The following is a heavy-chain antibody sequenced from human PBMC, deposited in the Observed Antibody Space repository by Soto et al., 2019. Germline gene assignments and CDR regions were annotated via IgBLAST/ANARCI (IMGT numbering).Heavy chain of an antibody. CDR2: ISYDGSNK. CDR1: GFTFSSYG. CDR3: AKDRIYSTLPDP. V-gene: IGHV3-30*18. D-gene: IGHD5-12*01. Sequence: HPGGSLRLSCAASGFTFSSYGMHWVRQAPGKGLEWVAVISYDGSNKYYADSVKGRFTISRDNSKNTLYLQMNSLRAEDTAVYYCAKDRIYSTLPDPRGQGTLVTVSS. J-gene: IGHJ5*02.